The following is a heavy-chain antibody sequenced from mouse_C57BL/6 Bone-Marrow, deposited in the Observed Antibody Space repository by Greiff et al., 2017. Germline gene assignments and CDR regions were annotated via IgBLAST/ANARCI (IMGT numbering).Heavy chain of an antibody. D-gene: IGHD1-1*01. Sequence: EVKLVESGAELVRPGASVKLSCTASGFNIQDDYMHWVKQRPEQGLEWIGWIAPENGDTEYASKFQGKATITADTSSNTAYLQLSSLTSEDTAVYYCTTVVFYGSSFPFAYWGQGTLVTVSA. CDR1: GFNIQDDY. CDR2: IAPENGDT. CDR3: TTVVFYGSSFPFAY. J-gene: IGHJ3*01. V-gene: IGHV14-4*01.